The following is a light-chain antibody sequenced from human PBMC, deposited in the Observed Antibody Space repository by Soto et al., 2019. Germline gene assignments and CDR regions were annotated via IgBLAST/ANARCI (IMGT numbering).Light chain of an antibody. Sequence: QSLLNLPPSVSGTPGQRVTISCSGDTSNIGGYSVNWYQQFPGAAPKHLIYKDDQRPSGVPDRFSGSKSGTSASLAISGLRFDDEADYYCAAWDDSRSAVVFGGGTKLTVL. V-gene: IGLV1-44*01. CDR1: TSNIGGYS. CDR3: AAWDDSRSAVV. J-gene: IGLJ2*01. CDR2: KDD.